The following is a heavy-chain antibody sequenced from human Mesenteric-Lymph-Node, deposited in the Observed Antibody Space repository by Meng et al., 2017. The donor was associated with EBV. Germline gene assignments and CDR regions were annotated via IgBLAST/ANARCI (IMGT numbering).Heavy chain of an antibody. J-gene: IGHJ5*02. CDR3: TRFDWLAHH. CDR2: INTNIGNS. Sequence: VQLVQSWSEWKKPGASVKVSCKASGYTFTNYAINRVRQAPGQGLEWMGRINTNIGNSMYAQGFTGRFVFSLDTSVSTAYLQISSLKTADTAVYYCTRFDWLAHHWGQGTLVTVSS. CDR1: GYTFTNYA. V-gene: IGHV7-4-1*02. D-gene: IGHD3-9*01.